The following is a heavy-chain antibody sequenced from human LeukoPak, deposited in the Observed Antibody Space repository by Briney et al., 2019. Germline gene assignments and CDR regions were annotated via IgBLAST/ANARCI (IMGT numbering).Heavy chain of an antibody. CDR1: GGTFSSYA. D-gene: IGHD1-26*01. Sequence: SVKVSCKASGGTFSSYAISWVRQAPGQGLEWMGRIIPILGIANYAQKFQGRVTITADKSTSTAYMELSSLRSEDTAVYYCAGGPRGGSFRFDYWGQGTLVTVSS. CDR2: IIPILGIA. V-gene: IGHV1-69*04. CDR3: AGGPRGGSFRFDY. J-gene: IGHJ4*02.